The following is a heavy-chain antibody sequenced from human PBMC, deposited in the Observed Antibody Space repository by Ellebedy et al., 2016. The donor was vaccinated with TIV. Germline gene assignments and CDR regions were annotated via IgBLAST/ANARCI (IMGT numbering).Heavy chain of an antibody. Sequence: GESLKISXAASGFTVSSNYMSWVRQAPGKGLEWVSVIYSGGSTYYADSVKGRFTISRHNSKNTLYLQMNSLRAEDTAVYYCTLLTAFDYWGQGTLVTVSS. CDR2: IYSGGST. D-gene: IGHD3-9*01. CDR1: GFTVSSNY. J-gene: IGHJ4*02. V-gene: IGHV3-53*04. CDR3: TLLTAFDY.